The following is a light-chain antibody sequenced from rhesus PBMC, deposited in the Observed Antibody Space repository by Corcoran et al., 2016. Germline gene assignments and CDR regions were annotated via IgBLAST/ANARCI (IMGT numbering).Light chain of an antibody. Sequence: DVVMTQSPLSLTITPGQPASISCRSSQSLVHSDGNTYLSWYQQKPGQPPRLRIYKVSNRYSGVPDRFSGSGAGTDFTRKISRVEAEDVGVYYCGQGTHWPYSFGQGTKVEIK. V-gene: IGKV2-64*01. CDR3: GQGTHWPYS. CDR2: KVS. CDR1: QSLVHSDGNTY. J-gene: IGKJ2*01.